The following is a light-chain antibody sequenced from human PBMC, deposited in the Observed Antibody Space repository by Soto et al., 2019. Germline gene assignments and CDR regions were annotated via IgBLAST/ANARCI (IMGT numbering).Light chain of an antibody. CDR1: QSVSSSH. V-gene: IGKV3-20*01. CDR3: QQYGSSPLT. J-gene: IGKJ4*01. Sequence: EIVLTQSPGTLSLSPGERATLSCRASQSVSSSHLAWYQQKPGQAPRLLIHGASSRATGIPDRFSGSGSGTDFTLTISRLEPEDFAVYYCQQYGSSPLTFGGGTKVDIK. CDR2: GAS.